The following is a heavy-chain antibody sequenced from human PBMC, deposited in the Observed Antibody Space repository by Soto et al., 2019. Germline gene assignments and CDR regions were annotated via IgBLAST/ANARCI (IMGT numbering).Heavy chain of an antibody. CDR3: ARDPTYRSSCLPRTEAFDI. Sequence: ASVKVSCKASGYTFTSYGISWVRQAPGQGLEWMGWISAYNGNTNYAQKLQGRVTMTTDTSTSTAYMELRSLRSDDTAVYYCARDPTYRSSCLPRTEAFDIGGQGTMVTVSS. V-gene: IGHV1-18*01. CDR2: ISAYNGNT. CDR1: GYTFTSYG. D-gene: IGHD6-13*01. J-gene: IGHJ3*02.